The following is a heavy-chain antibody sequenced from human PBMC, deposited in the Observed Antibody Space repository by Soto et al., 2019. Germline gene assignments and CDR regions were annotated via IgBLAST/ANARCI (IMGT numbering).Heavy chain of an antibody. D-gene: IGHD3-16*01. CDR2: IYHSGST. J-gene: IGHJ3*02. Sequence: SETLSLTCAVSGGSISSGGYSWSWIRQPPGKGLEWIGYIYHSGSTYYNPSLKSRVTISVDTSKNQFSLKLSSVTAAATAVYYFARARGLPAVLGVFDIWGQGTMVTVSS. CDR1: GGSISSGGYS. CDR3: ARARGLPAVLGVFDI. V-gene: IGHV4-30-2*01.